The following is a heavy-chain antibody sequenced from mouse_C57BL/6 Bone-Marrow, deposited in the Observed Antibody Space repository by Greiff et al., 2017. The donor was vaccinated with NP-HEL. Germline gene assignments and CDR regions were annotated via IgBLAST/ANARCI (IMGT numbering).Heavy chain of an antibody. CDR2: IHPNSGST. CDR3: ARSITTGGDWYFDV. V-gene: IGHV1-64*01. D-gene: IGHD1-2*01. CDR1: GYTFTSYW. J-gene: IGHJ1*03. Sequence: VQLQQPGAELVKPGASVKLSCKASGYTFTSYWMHWVKQRPGQGLEWIGMIHPNSGSTNYNEKFKSKATLTVDKSSSTAYMQLSSLTSEDSAVYYCARSITTGGDWYFDVWGTGTTVTVSS.